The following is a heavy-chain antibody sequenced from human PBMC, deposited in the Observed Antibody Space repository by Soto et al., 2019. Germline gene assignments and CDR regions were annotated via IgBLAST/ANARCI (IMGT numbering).Heavy chain of an antibody. D-gene: IGHD3-22*01. CDR3: ASQSHYSRGYPLAY. Sequence: PGGSLRLSCAASGFTFSDYYMSWIRQAPGKGLEYVSAISSNGGYTYYANSVKGRFTISRDNSKNTLYLQMDSLRAEDMAVYYCASQSHYSRGYPLAYWGLGNLVTVSS. CDR1: GFTFSDYY. V-gene: IGHV3-64*01. CDR2: ISSNGGYT. J-gene: IGHJ4*02.